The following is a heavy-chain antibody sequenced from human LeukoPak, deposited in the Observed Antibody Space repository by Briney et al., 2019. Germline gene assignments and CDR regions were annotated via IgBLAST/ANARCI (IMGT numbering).Heavy chain of an antibody. CDR1: GFTFNNYW. CDR3: ARPDHYYDSSGWRY. V-gene: IGHV3-7*01. CDR2: IKQDGSEK. J-gene: IGHJ4*02. Sequence: GGSLRLSCAASGFTFNNYWMTWVRQAPGKGLEWAANIKQDGSEKFYVDSVKGRFTISRDNAMNSLYLQMNSLRAEDTAVYYCARPDHYYDSSGWRYWGQGTLVTVSS. D-gene: IGHD3-22*01.